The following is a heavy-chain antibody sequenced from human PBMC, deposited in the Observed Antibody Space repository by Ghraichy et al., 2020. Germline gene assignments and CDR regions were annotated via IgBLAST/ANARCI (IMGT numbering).Heavy chain of an antibody. CDR2: IYYSGST. CDR1: GGSISSYY. J-gene: IGHJ3*02. Sequence: PETLSLTCTVSGGSISSYYWSWIRQPPGKGLEWIGYIYYSGSTNYNPSLKSRVTISVDTSKNQFSLKLSSVTAADTAVYYCARDTGSTYYYDSSYAFDIWGQGTMVTVSS. V-gene: IGHV4-59*01. D-gene: IGHD3-22*01. CDR3: ARDTGSTYYYDSSYAFDI.